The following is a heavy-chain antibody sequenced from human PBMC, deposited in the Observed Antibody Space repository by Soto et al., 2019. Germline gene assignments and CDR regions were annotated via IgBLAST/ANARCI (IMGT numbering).Heavy chain of an antibody. J-gene: IGHJ4*02. CDR3: ARESLGAKGADH. D-gene: IGHD7-27*01. CDR1: GDTFNSYV. CDR2: VIPIIGVT. Sequence: QVQLVQSGAEVKRPGSSVKVSCESSGDTFNSYVISWVRQAPGQGLEWMGGVIPIIGVTHYAQKFQGRLTIAALSSTGTTYMELTKLDSDDTALYYCARESLGAKGADHWGQGTLVNVSS. V-gene: IGHV1-69*17.